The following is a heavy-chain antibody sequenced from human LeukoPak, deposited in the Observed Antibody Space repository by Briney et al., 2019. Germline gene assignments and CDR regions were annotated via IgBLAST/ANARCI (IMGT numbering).Heavy chain of an antibody. CDR2: ISYDGSNQ. V-gene: IGHV3-30*18. Sequence: GGSLRLSCAASGFTFSGYGMHWVRQTPGKGLEWVAVISYDGSNQYYADSVKGRFTISRDNSKNTMYLQMSSLRAEDTAMYYCAKGGSGLTYYFDQWGQGTLVTVSS. CDR1: GFTFSGYG. D-gene: IGHD5-12*01. J-gene: IGHJ4*02. CDR3: AKGGSGLTYYFDQ.